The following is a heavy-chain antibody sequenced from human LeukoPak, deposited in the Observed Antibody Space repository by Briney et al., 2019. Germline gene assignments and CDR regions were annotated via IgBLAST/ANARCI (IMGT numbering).Heavy chain of an antibody. CDR2: ISYDGSNK. D-gene: IGHD2-2*01. Sequence: PGGSLRLSCAASGFTFSSYGMHWVRQAPGKGLEWVAVISYDGSNKYYADSVKGRFTISRDNSKNTLYLQMNSLRAEDTAVYYCAKASIVVVPAAMPGWGFDPWGQGTLVTVSS. CDR1: GFTFSSYG. J-gene: IGHJ5*02. CDR3: AKASIVVVPAAMPGWGFDP. V-gene: IGHV3-30*18.